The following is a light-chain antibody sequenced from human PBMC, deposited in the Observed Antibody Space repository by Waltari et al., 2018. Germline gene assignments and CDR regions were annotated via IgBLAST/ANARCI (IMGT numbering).Light chain of an antibody. CDR3: QHHKSYPIT. J-gene: IGKJ5*01. V-gene: IGKV1-9*01. CDR1: HGISSY. CDR2: AES. Sequence: DIPLTQSPSFMSASVGDSVTITCRSSHGISSYLAWYQQKPGKAPKLLIYAESTLQSGVPSRFSGCGSGTELTLTIISLQPEDFATYYCQHHKSYPITFGQGTRLEIK.